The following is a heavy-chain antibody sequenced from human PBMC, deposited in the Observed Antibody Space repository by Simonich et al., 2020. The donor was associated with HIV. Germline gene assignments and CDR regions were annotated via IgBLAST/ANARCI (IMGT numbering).Heavy chain of an antibody. CDR3: ARDFITGAAPDY. CDR1: GFIFRSYG. CDR2: IWIDGSNK. Sequence: QVQLVESGGGVVQPGRSLRLSCAASGFIFRSYGMHWVRQAPGTGLGWGAVIWIDGSNKYYAGSVRGRFTISRNNSKNTLYLQMNSLSAEDTAVYYCARDFITGAAPDYWGQGTLVTVSS. V-gene: IGHV3-33*01. J-gene: IGHJ4*02. D-gene: IGHD1-20*01.